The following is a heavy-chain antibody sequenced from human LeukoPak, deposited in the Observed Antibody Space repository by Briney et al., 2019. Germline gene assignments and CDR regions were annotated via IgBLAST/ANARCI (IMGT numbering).Heavy chain of an antibody. CDR2: IYYSGST. D-gene: IGHD3-10*01. V-gene: IGHV4-59*08. Sequence: PSETLSLTCTVSGGSISRYYWSWIRQPPGKGLEWIGYIYYSGSTNYNPSLKSRVTISVDTSKNQCSLKLSSVTAADTAVYYCARRSGGYYSNWFDPWGQGTLVTVSS. CDR3: ARRSGGYYSNWFDP. J-gene: IGHJ5*02. CDR1: GGSISRYY.